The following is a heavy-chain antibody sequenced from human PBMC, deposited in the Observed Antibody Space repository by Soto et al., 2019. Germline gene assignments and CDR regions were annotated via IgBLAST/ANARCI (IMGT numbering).Heavy chain of an antibody. CDR2: INSDGTRT. CDR1: GFTFSRDW. J-gene: IGHJ4*02. Sequence: DVQLVESGGGLLQPGGSLRLSCATSGFTFSRDWMHWVRQAPGKGLVWVSRINSDGTRTNYADYAEGRFTISRDNAKNTLYLQMNSMRAEATAVYFCARGASGKFYQDSWGQGTLVTVSS. D-gene: IGHD2-2*01. CDR3: ARGASGKFYQDS. V-gene: IGHV3-74*01.